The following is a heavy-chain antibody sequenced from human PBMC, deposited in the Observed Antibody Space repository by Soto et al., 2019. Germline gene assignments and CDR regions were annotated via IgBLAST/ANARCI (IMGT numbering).Heavy chain of an antibody. Sequence: GALILSCAASGFAFSSYAMSWLRQAPGKGLEWVSAISGSGGSTYYADSVKGRFTISRDNSKNTLYLQMNSLRAEDTAVYYCAKDYGSGWLFDYWGQGTLVTVSS. CDR1: GFAFSSYA. V-gene: IGHV3-23*01. J-gene: IGHJ4*02. CDR3: AKDYGSGWLFDY. D-gene: IGHD6-19*01. CDR2: ISGSGGST.